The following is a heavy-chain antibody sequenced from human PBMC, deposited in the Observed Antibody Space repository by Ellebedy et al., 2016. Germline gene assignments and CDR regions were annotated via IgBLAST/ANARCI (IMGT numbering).Heavy chain of an antibody. Sequence: GESLKISXAASGIAFSDFFMGWVRQAPGKGLEWVSTMRGDGAKTHLADSVKGRFTISRDSSRNTLYLQMNSLRAEDTAVYYCAPRAIAAPKWGQGTLVTVSS. CDR2: MRGDGAKT. CDR1: GIAFSDFF. CDR3: APRAIAAPK. J-gene: IGHJ4*02. D-gene: IGHD6-6*01. V-gene: IGHV3-23*01.